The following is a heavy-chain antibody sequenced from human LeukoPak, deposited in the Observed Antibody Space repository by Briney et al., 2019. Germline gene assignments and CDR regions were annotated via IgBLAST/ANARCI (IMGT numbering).Heavy chain of an antibody. CDR2: INPNNGDT. J-gene: IGHJ4*02. Sequence: ASVKVSCKASGYTFTGYYIHWVRQAPGQGLEWMGWINPNNGDTNFAQKFQGRVTMTWDTSISTAYMELSRLRSDDTAVYYCAREYILTRYYGDYWGQGTLVTVSS. D-gene: IGHD3-9*01. CDR1: GYTFTGYY. CDR3: AREYILTRYYGDY. V-gene: IGHV1-2*02.